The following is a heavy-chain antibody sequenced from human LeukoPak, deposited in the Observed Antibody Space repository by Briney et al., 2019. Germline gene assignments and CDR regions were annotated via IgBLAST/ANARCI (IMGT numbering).Heavy chain of an antibody. CDR3: ARAGYSSSWYVFDY. CDR2: IKQDGSEK. D-gene: IGHD6-13*01. Sequence: GGSLRLSCAASGFTFSSYWMSWVRQAPGKGLEWVANIKQDGSEKYYVDSVKGRSTISRDNAKNSLYLQMNSLRAEDTAVYYCARAGYSSSWYVFDYWGQGTLVTVSS. V-gene: IGHV3-7*03. CDR1: GFTFSSYW. J-gene: IGHJ4*02.